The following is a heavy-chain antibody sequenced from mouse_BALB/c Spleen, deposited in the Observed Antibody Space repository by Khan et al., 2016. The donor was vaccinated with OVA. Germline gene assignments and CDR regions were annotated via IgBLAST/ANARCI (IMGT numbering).Heavy chain of an antibody. J-gene: IGHJ3*01. CDR2: INSDGTYT. V-gene: IGHV5-6*01. Sequence: EVELVESGGDLVKPRGSLKPSCAASGFPFSNYGMSWVRQIPDKRLDWVATINSDGTYTYYPDSVKGRFTISRNNAKNTLYLEMSSLKSEDTAMYYCASHLTGSFAYGGQGTLVTVSA. CDR3: ASHLTGSFAY. D-gene: IGHD4-1*01. CDR1: GFPFSNYG.